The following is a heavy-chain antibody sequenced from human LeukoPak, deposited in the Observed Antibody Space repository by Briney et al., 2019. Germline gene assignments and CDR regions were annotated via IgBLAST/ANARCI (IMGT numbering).Heavy chain of an antibody. CDR1: GFTFSNYG. CDR3: AREDDCSSTSCYRGPFDY. CDR2: IWYDGSND. V-gene: IGHV3-33*01. D-gene: IGHD2-2*02. J-gene: IGHJ4*02. Sequence: GGSLRLSCEASGFTFSNYGMHWVRQAPGKGLEWVAVIWYDGSNDYYADSVKGRFTISRDNSKNTLYLQMNSLRAEDTAVYYCAREDDCSSTSCYRGPFDYWGQGTLVTVSS.